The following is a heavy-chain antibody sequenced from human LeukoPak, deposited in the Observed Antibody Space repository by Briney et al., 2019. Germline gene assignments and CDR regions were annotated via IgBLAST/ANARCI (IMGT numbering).Heavy chain of an antibody. D-gene: IGHD3-10*01. V-gene: IGHV4-39*07. CDR3: ARGAPRGVHFDY. J-gene: IGHJ4*02. CDR1: GGSISSSSYY. Sequence: PSETLSLTCTVSGGSISSSSYYWGWIRQPPGKGLEWIGSIYYSGSTYYNPSLKSRVTISVDTSKNQFSLKLSSVTAADTAVYYCARGAPRGVHFDYWDQGTLVTVSS. CDR2: IYYSGST.